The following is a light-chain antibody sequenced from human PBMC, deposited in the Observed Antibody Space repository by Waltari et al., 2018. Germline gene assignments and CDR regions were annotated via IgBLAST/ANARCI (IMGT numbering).Light chain of an antibody. CDR2: STS. J-gene: IGLJ3*02. CDR3: LLYYGGPWV. V-gene: IGLV7-43*01. CDR1: TGAVTSDYY. Sequence: QTVVTQEPSLTVSPGGTVTLTCASSTGAVTSDYYPNWFQQKPGQAPRVLIHSTSVRYSCTPTRCSGSHLGDKAALTLSGVQPEDEADYYGLLYYGGPWVFGGGTKVTVL.